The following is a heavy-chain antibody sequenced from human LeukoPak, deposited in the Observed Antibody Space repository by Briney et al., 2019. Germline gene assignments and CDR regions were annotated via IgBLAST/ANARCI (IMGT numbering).Heavy chain of an antibody. CDR3: ARGYSNYGNWFDP. V-gene: IGHV1-69*05. D-gene: IGHD4-11*01. J-gene: IGHJ5*02. CDR1: GYTFTGYY. Sequence: ASVKVSCKASGYTFTGYYMHWVRQAPGQGLEWVGGIVPILGTPKYAQKFQARVSITTDESTETAFMELSSLRSEDTAVYYCARGYSNYGNWFDPWGQGTLVTVSS. CDR2: IVPILGTP.